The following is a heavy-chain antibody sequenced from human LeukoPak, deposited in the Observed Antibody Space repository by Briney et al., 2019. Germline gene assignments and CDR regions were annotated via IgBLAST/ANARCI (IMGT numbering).Heavy chain of an antibody. CDR1: GFTFSTYA. CDR2: ISYDGSNK. D-gene: IGHD3-9*01. V-gene: IGHV3-30*04. Sequence: GSLRLSCAASGFTFSTYAMHWVRQAPGKGLEWVAVISYDGSNKYYADSVKGRFTIPRDNSKNTLYLQMNSLRAEDTAVYYCARDEHDILTGYSPGFDYWGQGTLVTVSS. J-gene: IGHJ4*02. CDR3: ARDEHDILTGYSPGFDY.